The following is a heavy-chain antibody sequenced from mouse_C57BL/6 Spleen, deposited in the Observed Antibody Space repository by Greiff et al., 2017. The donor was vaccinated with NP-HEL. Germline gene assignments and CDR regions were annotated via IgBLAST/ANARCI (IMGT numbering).Heavy chain of an antibody. J-gene: IGHJ4*01. CDR2: IYPGDGDT. Sequence: QVQLQQSGPELVKPGASVKISCKASGYAFSSSWMNWVKQRPGKGLEWIGRIYPGDGDTNYNGKFKGKATLTADKSSSTAYMQLSSLTSEDSAVYFCASYDAMDYWGQGTSVTVSS. CDR3: ASYDAMDY. D-gene: IGHD1-1*02. CDR1: GYAFSSSW. V-gene: IGHV1-82*01.